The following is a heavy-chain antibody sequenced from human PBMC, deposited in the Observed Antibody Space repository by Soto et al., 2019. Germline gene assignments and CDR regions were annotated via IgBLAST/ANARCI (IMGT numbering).Heavy chain of an antibody. CDR1: GFTFSDYY. D-gene: IGHD5-12*01. J-gene: IGHJ6*02. CDR2: ISSSSAST. CDR3: ARDRGGYDRLYYYHGMDV. V-gene: IGHV3-11*06. Sequence: GGSLRLSCAASGFTFSDYYISWIRQAPGKGLEYISYISSSSASTNYADSVKGRFTISRDNAKDSLYLQMSSLRAEDTAVYYCARDRGGYDRLYYYHGMDVWGQGTTVTVSS.